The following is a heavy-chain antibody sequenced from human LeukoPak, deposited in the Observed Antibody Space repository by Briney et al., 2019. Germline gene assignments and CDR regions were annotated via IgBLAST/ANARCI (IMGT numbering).Heavy chain of an antibody. J-gene: IGHJ4*02. Sequence: SETLSLTCTVSGGSISSSNNFWGWVRQPPGKGLEWIGEINHSGNTNYNPSLKSRVTISVDSSKDQFSLKLSSVTAADTAVYYCARGPYASDAGYWGQGTLVTVSS. V-gene: IGHV4-39*07. CDR2: INHSGNT. CDR3: ARGPYASDAGY. CDR1: GGSISSSNNF. D-gene: IGHD2-2*01.